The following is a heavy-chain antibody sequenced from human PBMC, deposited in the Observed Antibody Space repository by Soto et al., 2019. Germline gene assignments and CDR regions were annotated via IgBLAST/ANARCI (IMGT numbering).Heavy chain of an antibody. CDR1: GFTFSSYT. D-gene: IGHD3-16*01. CDR3: SRDRIGVLGSLVAFDI. Sequence: EVQRVESGGGLVKPGGSLRLSCAASGFTFSSYTRNWVRQAPGKGLEWVSTLSSSSSYIYYADSVKGRFTISRDNAKNSLYLQMNSLRAEDTAVYYCSRDRIGVLGSLVAFDIWGQGTMVTVSS. V-gene: IGHV3-21*06. J-gene: IGHJ3*02. CDR2: LSSSSSYI.